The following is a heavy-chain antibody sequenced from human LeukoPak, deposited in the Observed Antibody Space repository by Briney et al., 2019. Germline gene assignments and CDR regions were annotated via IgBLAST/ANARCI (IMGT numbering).Heavy chain of an antibody. CDR1: GFTFSSYG. D-gene: IGHD3-10*01. Sequence: GGSLRLSCAASGFTFSSYGMHWVRQAPGKGLEWVAVISYDGSNKYYADSVKGRFTISRDNSKNTLYLQMNSLRAEDTAVYYCAKVHGSRRYYFDYWGQGTLVTVSS. V-gene: IGHV3-30*18. J-gene: IGHJ4*02. CDR3: AKVHGSRRYYFDY. CDR2: ISYDGSNK.